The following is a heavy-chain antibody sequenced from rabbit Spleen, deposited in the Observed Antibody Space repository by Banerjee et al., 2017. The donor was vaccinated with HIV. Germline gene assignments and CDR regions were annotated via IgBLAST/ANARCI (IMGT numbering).Heavy chain of an antibody. V-gene: IGHV1S7*01. D-gene: IGHD1-1*01. CDR3: VRGASSSGYHNDINL. CDR1: GFDFSTYS. CDR2: IVPIFGVT. Sequence: QLKETGGGLVQPGGSLTLSCKASGFDFSTYSMSWVRQAPGKGLEWIGYIVPIFGVTYYANWVNGRFTISSHNAQNTLYLQVSSLTAADTATYFCVRGASSSGYHNDINLWGQGTLVTVS. J-gene: IGHJ4*01.